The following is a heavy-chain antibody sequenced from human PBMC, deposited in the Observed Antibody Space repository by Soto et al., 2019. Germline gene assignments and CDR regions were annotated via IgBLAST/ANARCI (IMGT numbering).Heavy chain of an antibody. CDR1: GYTFTTYG. D-gene: IGHD4-17*01. CDR2: TSAKNDNT. J-gene: IGHJ5*02. Sequence: GASVKVSCKTSGYTFTTYGISWVRQAPGQGLEWMGWTSAKNDNTKYAQKFQGRVTLTTDTSTTTAYMELRSLTSDDTAIYYCAKNMAHGDYDDPCGQGTLVTVSS. CDR3: AKNMAHGDYDDP. V-gene: IGHV1-18*01.